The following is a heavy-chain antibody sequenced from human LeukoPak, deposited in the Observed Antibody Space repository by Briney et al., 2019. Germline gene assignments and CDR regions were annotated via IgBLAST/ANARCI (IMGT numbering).Heavy chain of an antibody. CDR1: GASISGSGYY. J-gene: IGHJ4*02. D-gene: IGHD1-1*01. Sequence: SETLSLTCTVSGASISGSGYYWGWIRQPPGKGLEWIGSIYSSGSTYYNASLQSRVTISIETSKNQISLRLNSVTAADTAIYYCAKATGTIGNWGQGTLVTVSS. CDR2: IYSSGST. CDR3: AKATGTIGN. V-gene: IGHV4-39*01.